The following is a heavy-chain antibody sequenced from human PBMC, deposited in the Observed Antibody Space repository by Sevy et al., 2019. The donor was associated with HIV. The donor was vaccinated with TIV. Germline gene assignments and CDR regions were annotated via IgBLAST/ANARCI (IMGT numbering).Heavy chain of an antibody. Sequence: ASVKVSCKASGYTFTGYYMHWVRQAPGQGLERMGRINPNSGGTNYAQKFQGRVTMTRDTSISTAYMELSRLRSDDTAVYYCARVGARGYSYGYSCGYWGQGTLVTVSS. CDR1: GYTFTGYY. V-gene: IGHV1-2*06. CDR2: INPNSGGT. CDR3: ARVGARGYSYGYSCGY. J-gene: IGHJ4*02. D-gene: IGHD5-18*01.